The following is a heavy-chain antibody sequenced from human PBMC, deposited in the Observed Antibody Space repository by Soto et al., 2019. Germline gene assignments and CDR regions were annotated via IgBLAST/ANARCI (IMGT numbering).Heavy chain of an antibody. CDR1: GFSVNSNY. CDR3: AAPTY. J-gene: IGHJ4*01. V-gene: IGHV3-66*01. CDR2: IYSGGSI. Sequence: GSLRLSCAASGFSVNSNYMSWVRQAPGKGLEWVSIIYSGGSIYYADSVKGRFTISRDNFKNTLYLQMNSLGAEDTAVYYCAAPTYWGQGTLVTVSS.